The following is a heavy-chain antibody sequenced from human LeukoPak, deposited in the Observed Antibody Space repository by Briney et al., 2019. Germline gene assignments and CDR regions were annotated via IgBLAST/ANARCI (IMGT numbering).Heavy chain of an antibody. J-gene: IGHJ4*02. Sequence: ASVKVSCKASGGSFSSYAISWVRQAPGQGLEWMGRIIPILGMANYAQKFQGRVTITADKSTSSAYMELSSLRSEDTAVYYCARERFGELLRVPYYFDCRGQGTLVTVSS. D-gene: IGHD3-10*01. V-gene: IGHV1-69*04. CDR3: ARERFGELLRVPYYFDC. CDR2: IIPILGMA. CDR1: GGSFSSYA.